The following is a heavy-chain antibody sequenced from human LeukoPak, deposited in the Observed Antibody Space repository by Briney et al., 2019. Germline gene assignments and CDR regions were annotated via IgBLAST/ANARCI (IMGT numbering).Heavy chain of an antibody. CDR2: INHSGST. J-gene: IGHJ4*02. Sequence: SGTLSLTCAVYGGSFSGYYWSWIRQPPGKGLEWIGEINHSGSTNYNPSLKSRVTISVDTSKNQFSLKLSSVTAADTAVYYCARLYYYGSGSYYKALYYFDYWGQGTLVTVSS. V-gene: IGHV4-34*01. CDR1: GGSFSGYY. D-gene: IGHD3-10*01. CDR3: ARLYYYGSGSYYKALYYFDY.